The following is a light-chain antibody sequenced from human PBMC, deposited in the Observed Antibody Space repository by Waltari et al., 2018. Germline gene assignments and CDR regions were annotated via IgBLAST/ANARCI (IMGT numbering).Light chain of an antibody. CDR2: STS. CDR1: QSVTSIS. Sequence: IVLTQSPDTLSLSPGERATLSCRASQSVTSISLAWYQQKPGQAPRLLIYSTSGRATDFSDRFSGSGSGTDFTLTINRLEPEDSAVYHCQQYDGSAVTFGGGTRVEIK. J-gene: IGKJ4*01. CDR3: QQYDGSAVT. V-gene: IGKV3-20*01.